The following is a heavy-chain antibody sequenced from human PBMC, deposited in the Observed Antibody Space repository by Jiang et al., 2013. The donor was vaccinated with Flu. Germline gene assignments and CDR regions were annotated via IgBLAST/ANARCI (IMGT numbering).Heavy chain of an antibody. Sequence: LLKPSETLSLTCAVYGGSFSGYYWSWIRQPPGKGLEWIGEINHSGSTNYNPSLKSRVTISVDTSKNQFSLKLSSVTAADTAVYYCARSPHYDYVWGSYRRTQRVYYFDYWGQGTLVTVS. CDR2: INHSGST. V-gene: IGHV4-34*01. D-gene: IGHD3-16*02. CDR3: ARSPHYDYVWGSYRRTQRVYYFDY. J-gene: IGHJ4*02. CDR1: GGSFSGYY.